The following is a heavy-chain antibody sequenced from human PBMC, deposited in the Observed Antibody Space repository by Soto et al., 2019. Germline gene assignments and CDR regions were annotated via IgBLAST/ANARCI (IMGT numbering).Heavy chain of an antibody. CDR3: AKEPWGYYDSGGYYFDY. V-gene: IGHV3-23*01. CDR1: GFTFSNYA. CDR2: ITNRGGST. D-gene: IGHD3-22*01. Sequence: GGSLRLSCAASGFTFSNYAINWVRQSPGKGLEWVSTITNRGGSTDYADSVKGRFTISRDNSKNTLYLQMNSLRAEDTAVYYCAKEPWGYYDSGGYYFDYWGQGTLVTVSS. J-gene: IGHJ4*02.